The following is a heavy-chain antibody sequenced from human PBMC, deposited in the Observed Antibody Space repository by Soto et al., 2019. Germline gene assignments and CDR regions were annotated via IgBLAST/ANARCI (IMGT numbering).Heavy chain of an antibody. Sequence: SETLSLTYTVSGGSISSGGYYWSWIRQHPGKGLEWIGYIYYSGSTYYNPSLKSRVTISVDTSKNQFSPKLSSVTAADTAVYYCARVGLGAFDIWGQGTMVTVSS. V-gene: IGHV4-31*03. CDR3: ARVGLGAFDI. J-gene: IGHJ3*02. CDR1: GGSISSGGYY. D-gene: IGHD3-16*01. CDR2: IYYSGST.